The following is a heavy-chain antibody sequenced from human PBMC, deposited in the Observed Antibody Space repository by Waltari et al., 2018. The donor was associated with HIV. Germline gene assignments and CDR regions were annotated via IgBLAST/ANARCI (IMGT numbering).Heavy chain of an antibody. J-gene: IGHJ6*02. D-gene: IGHD1-1*01. Sequence: QVQLPQWGAGLLKPSETLSLTCAVYGGSFSHYRWIWIRQPPGKGLEWIGEINHSGSTNYNPSLKSRVTMSLDTSKNQFSLKLSSVTAADTAVYYCARRRMESYGMDVWGQGTTVTVSS. V-gene: IGHV4-34*01. CDR2: INHSGST. CDR1: GGSFSHYR. CDR3: ARRRMESYGMDV.